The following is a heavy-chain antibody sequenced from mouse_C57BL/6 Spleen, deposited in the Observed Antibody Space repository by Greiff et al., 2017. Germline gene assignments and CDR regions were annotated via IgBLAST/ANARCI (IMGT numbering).Heavy chain of an antibody. Sequence: QVQLQQSGAELVRPGASVTLSCKASGYTFTDYEMHWVKQTPVHGLEWIGAIDPETGGTAYNQKFKGKAILTADKSSSPAYMELRSLTSEDSAVYYCTRGDYYGSEGSDYWGQGTTLTVSS. J-gene: IGHJ2*01. CDR2: IDPETGGT. V-gene: IGHV1-15*01. CDR3: TRGDYYGSEGSDY. D-gene: IGHD1-1*01. CDR1: GYTFTDYE.